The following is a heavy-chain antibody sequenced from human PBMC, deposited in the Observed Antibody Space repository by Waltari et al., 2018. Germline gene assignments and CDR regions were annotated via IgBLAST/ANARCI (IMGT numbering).Heavy chain of an antibody. CDR3: ARDRATVPYYFDY. V-gene: IGHV1-2*02. CDR2: INPNSGGT. J-gene: IGHJ4*02. CDR1: GYTFTGYY. Sequence: QVQLVQSGAEVKKPGASVKVSCKASGYTFTGYYMHWVRQAPGQGLEWMGWINPNSGGTNYEQKFQGRVTMTRDTSISTAYMELSRLRSDDTAVYYCARDRATVPYYFDYWGQGTLVTVSS. D-gene: IGHD4-17*01.